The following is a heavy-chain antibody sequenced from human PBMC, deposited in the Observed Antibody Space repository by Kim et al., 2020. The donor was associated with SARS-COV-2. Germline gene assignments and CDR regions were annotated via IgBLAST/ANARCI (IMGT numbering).Heavy chain of an antibody. V-gene: IGHV3-43*02. CDR3: AKTGYSSSWYYYYYYMDV. J-gene: IGHJ6*03. CDR1: GFTFDDYA. Sequence: GGSLRLSCAASGFTFDDYAMHWVRQAPGKGLEWVSLISGDGGSTYYADSVKGRFTISRDNSKNSLYLQMNSLRTEDTALYYCAKTGYSSSWYYYYYYMDVWGKGTTVTVSS. CDR2: ISGDGGST. D-gene: IGHD6-13*01.